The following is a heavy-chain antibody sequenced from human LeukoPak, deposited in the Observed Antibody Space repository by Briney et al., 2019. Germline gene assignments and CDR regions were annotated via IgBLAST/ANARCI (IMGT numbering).Heavy chain of an antibody. CDR2: IIPIFGTA. Sequence: GASVKVSCKASGGTFSSYAISWVRQAPGQGLEWMGGIIPIFGTANYAQKFQGRVTITTDESTSTAYMELSSLRSEDTAVYYCARGLTEAANYYYYMDVWGKGTTVTVSS. J-gene: IGHJ6*03. V-gene: IGHV1-69*05. D-gene: IGHD2-15*01. CDR3: ARGLTEAANYYYYMDV. CDR1: GGTFSSYA.